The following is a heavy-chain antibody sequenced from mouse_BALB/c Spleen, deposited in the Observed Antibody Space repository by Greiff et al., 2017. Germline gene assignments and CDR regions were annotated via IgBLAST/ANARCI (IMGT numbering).Heavy chain of an antibody. CDR3: YYYGSSYYFDY. J-gene: IGHJ2*01. V-gene: IGHV14-4*02. D-gene: IGHD1-1*01. CDR2: IDPENGDT. CDR1: GFTIKDYY. Sequence: EVQLQQSGAELVRPGASVKLSCTASGFTIKDYYMHWVKQRPEQGLEWIGWIDPENGDTEYAPKFQGKATMTADTSSNTAYLQLSSLTSEDTAVYYCYYYGSSYYFDYWGQGTTLTVSS.